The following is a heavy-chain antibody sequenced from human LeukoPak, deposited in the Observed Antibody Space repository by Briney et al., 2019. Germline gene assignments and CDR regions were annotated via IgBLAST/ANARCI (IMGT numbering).Heavy chain of an antibody. CDR2: INHSGST. CDR3: ARGLPGVLRVGRNWFDP. V-gene: IGHV4-38-2*02. Sequence: SETLSLTCTVSGYSISSDYYWGWIRQPPGKGLEWIGEINHSGSTNYNPSLKSRVTISVDTSKNQFSLKLSSVTAADTAVYYCARGLPGVLRVGRNWFDPWGQGTLVTVSS. J-gene: IGHJ5*02. D-gene: IGHD4/OR15-4a*01. CDR1: GYSISSDYY.